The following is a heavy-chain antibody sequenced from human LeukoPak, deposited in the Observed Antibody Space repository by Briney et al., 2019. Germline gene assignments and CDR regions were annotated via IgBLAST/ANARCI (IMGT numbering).Heavy chain of an antibody. Sequence: GGSLRLSCAASGFTFSSYGMHWVRQAPGKGLGWVAVISYDGSNKYYADSVKGRFTISRDNSKNTLYLQMNSLRAGDTAAYHCASDLDYGDIDDSFDVWGQGTMVTVSS. D-gene: IGHD4-17*01. CDR1: GFTFSSYG. V-gene: IGHV3-30*03. J-gene: IGHJ3*01. CDR2: ISYDGSNK. CDR3: ASDLDYGDIDDSFDV.